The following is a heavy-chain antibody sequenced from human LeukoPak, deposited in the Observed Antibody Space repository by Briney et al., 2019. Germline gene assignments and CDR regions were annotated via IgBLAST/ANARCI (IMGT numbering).Heavy chain of an antibody. V-gene: IGHV3-11*04. CDR1: GFTLSDYY. J-gene: IGHJ6*03. CDR2: ISNSGSTI. CDR3: ARDSVAARRYYYYYMDV. D-gene: IGHD6-6*01. Sequence: GGSLRLSCAASGFTLSDYYMSWIRQAPGKGWEGVSYISNSGSTIYYADSVKGRFTISRDNAKNSLYLQMNSLRAEDTAVYYCARDSVAARRYYYYYMDVWGKGTTVTVSS.